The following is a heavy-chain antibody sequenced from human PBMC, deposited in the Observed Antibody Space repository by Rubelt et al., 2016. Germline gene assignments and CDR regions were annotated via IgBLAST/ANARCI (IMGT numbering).Heavy chain of an antibody. V-gene: IGHV3-23*01. Sequence: EVQLLDSGGGLVQPGGSLRLPCAASGFSFSSYAMSWVRQAPGKGLEWVARISGSGSSTYSADTVKGRYSIPRANSKTTLYLQMNSLRAEDTAVYYCARGGASFDHGGQGTLVTVSA. D-gene: IGHD1-26*01. CDR1: GFSFSSYA. CDR2: ISGSGSST. CDR3: ARGGASFDH. J-gene: IGHJ4*02.